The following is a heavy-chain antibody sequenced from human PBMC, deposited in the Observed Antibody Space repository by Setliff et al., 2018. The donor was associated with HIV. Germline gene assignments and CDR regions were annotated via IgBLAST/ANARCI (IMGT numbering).Heavy chain of an antibody. D-gene: IGHD3-3*01. V-gene: IGHV4-61*01. Sequence: SETLSLTCTASGGSYSSSFHYWVWIRQPPGKGLEWIGYMYYSGNTNYNPSLKSRVTISVDTSKNQFSLKLSSVTAADTAVYYCARSEGIAWFDPWGQGTLVTVSS. CDR3: ARSEGIAWFDP. CDR2: MYYSGNT. J-gene: IGHJ5*02. CDR1: GGSYSSSFHY.